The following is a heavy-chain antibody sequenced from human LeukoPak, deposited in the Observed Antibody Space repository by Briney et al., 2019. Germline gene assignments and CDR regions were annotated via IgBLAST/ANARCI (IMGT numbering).Heavy chain of an antibody. CDR1: GYSISSGYY. CDR3: ARASVVRGFLYYFDY. Sequence: PSETLSLTCTVSGYSISSGYYWGWIRQPPGKGLEWIGSIYHSGSTYYNPSLKSRVTISVDTSKNQFSLKLSSVTAADTAVYYCARASVVRGFLYYFDYWGQGTLVTVSS. CDR2: IYHSGST. V-gene: IGHV4-38-2*02. J-gene: IGHJ4*02. D-gene: IGHD3-10*01.